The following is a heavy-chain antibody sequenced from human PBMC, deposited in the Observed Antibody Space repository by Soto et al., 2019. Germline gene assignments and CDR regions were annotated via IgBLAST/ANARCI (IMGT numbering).Heavy chain of an antibody. Sequence: EVQLVESGGDLVQPGGSLRLCCAASGFSISTYWMGWVRQFPGKGLEWVANIKYDDSEKPYMDSVEGRFTISRDNAKNTLYLQMNRLRVDDTAVYYCAALSRRHWFDYWAQGTLVTVSS. CDR2: IKYDDSEK. D-gene: IGHD1-1*01. CDR1: GFSISTYW. J-gene: IGHJ4*02. CDR3: AALSRRHWFDY. V-gene: IGHV3-7*05.